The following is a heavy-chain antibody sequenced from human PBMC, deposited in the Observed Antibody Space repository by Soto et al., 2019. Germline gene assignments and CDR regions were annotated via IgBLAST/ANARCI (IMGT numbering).Heavy chain of an antibody. CDR2: INHSGST. D-gene: IGHD3-22*01. J-gene: IGHJ4*02. V-gene: IGHV4-34*01. Sequence: SETLSLTCAVYGGSFSGYYWIWIRQPPGKGLEWIGEINHSGSTNYNPSLKSRVTISVDTSKNQSSLKLSSVTAADTAVYYCARDGESRYYYDSSGYYAYWGQGTLVTVSS. CDR1: GGSFSGYY. CDR3: ARDGESRYYYDSSGYYAY.